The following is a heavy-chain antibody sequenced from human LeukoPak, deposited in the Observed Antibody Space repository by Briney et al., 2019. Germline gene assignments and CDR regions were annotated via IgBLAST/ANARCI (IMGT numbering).Heavy chain of an antibody. J-gene: IGHJ3*02. D-gene: IGHD2-15*01. CDR2: ISTNGGST. CDR3: VKVWGRDIGAFDI. Sequence: GGSLRLSGSASGFTFSSYGMHWVRQAPGKGLEYVSAISTNGGSTYYGDSVKGRFTISRDNSKNTLYLQMSSLRAEDTAVYYCVKVWGRDIGAFDIWGQGTMVTVSS. CDR1: GFTFSSYG. V-gene: IGHV3-64D*09.